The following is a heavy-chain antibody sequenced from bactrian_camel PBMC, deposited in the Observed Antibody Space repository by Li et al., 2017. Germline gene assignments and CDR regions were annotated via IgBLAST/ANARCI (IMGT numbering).Heavy chain of an antibody. J-gene: IGHJ4*01. D-gene: IGHD3*01. CDR2: IDSSGSRT. Sequence: VQLVESGGGLVQPGGSLRLSCAASGFTFSSSGMTWVRQPPGSGVEWFGGIDSSGSRTVLGNSREGRFTISRDNAENTLYLQMNDLKEEDTAMYFCAKGVNSQNGYAWDPYTRGQGTQVTVS. CDR1: GFTFSSSG. V-gene: IGHV3S42*01. CDR3: AKGVNSQNGYAWDPYT.